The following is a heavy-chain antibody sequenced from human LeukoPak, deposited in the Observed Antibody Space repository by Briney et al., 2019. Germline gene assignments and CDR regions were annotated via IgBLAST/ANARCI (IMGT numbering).Heavy chain of an antibody. CDR2: IIPIFGTA. Sequence: SVKVSCKASGGTFSSYAISWVRQAPGQGLEWMGGIIPIFGTANYAQKFQGRVTITTDESTSTAYMELSSLRSEDTAVYYCATEYNSSSYFDYWGQGTLVTVSS. V-gene: IGHV1-69*05. J-gene: IGHJ4*02. D-gene: IGHD6-6*01. CDR1: GGTFSSYA. CDR3: ATEYNSSSYFDY.